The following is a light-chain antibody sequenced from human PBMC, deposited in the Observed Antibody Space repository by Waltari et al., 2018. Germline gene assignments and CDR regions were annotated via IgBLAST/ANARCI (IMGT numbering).Light chain of an antibody. CDR1: QSLLQNGYNY. J-gene: IGKJ2*01. CDR2: LGS. V-gene: IGKV2-28*01. CDR3: MQALETPRT. Sequence: DIVMTQSPLSLPVTPGEPASISCRSSQSLLQNGYNYLDWYLQKPGQSPQLLISLGSDRASGVPERFSGSASGTDFTLRISRVEAEDVGVYYCMQALETPRTFGQGTKLEI.